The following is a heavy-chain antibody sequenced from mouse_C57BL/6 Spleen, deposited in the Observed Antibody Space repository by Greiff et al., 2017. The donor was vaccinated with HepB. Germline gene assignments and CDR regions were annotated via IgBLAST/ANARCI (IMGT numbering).Heavy chain of an antibody. J-gene: IGHJ2*01. V-gene: IGHV1-26*01. CDR1: GYTFTDYY. D-gene: IGHD1-1*01. CDR2: INPNNGGT. Sequence: VQLQQSGPELVKPGASVKISCKASGYTFTDYYMNWVKQSHGKSLEWIGDINPNNGGTSYNQKFKGKATLTVDKSSSTAYMELRSLTSEDSAVYYCARWRGILGDYWGQGTTLTVSS. CDR3: ARWRGILGDY.